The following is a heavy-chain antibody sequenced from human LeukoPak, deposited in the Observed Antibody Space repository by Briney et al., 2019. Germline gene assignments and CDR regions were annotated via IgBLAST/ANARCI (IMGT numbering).Heavy chain of an antibody. CDR3: VRDLGGRSGH. J-gene: IGHJ4*02. CDR2: ISYDGSVK. V-gene: IGHV3-30-3*01. CDR1: GFAFSTYA. D-gene: IGHD1-26*01. Sequence: PGGSLRLSCAASGFAFSTYAMHWVRQAPGKGLEWVAVISYDGSVKYYADFVKGRFTISRDNSKNTLYLQMNSLRSDTAVYYCVRDLGGRSGHWGQGTLVTVSS.